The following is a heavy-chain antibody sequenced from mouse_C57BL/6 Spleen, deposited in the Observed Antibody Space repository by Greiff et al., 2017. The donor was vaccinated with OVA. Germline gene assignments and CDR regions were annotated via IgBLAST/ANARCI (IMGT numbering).Heavy chain of an antibody. D-gene: IGHD2-13*01. J-gene: IGHJ2*03. CDR3: ARSGDYGFED. CDR1: GYTFTSYW. V-gene: IGHV1-53*01. CDR2: INPSNGGT. Sequence: QVQLQQPGTELVKPGASVKLSCKASGYTFTSYWMHWVKQRPGQGLEWIGNINPSNGGTNYNEKFKGKATLTVDKSSSTAYMQLSSLTSEDSAVFGGARSGDYGFEDWGQGTRVTVAA.